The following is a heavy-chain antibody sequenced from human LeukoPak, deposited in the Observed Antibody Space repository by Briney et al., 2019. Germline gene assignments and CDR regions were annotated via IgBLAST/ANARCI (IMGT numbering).Heavy chain of an antibody. Sequence: ASVKVSCKASGYTFTGYYMHWVRQAPGQGLEWMGWINPNSGGTNYAQKFQGRVTMTRDTSISTAYMVLSRLRSDDTAVYYCARASLYYDSSGYYRNSGYYYYMDVWGKGTTVTVSS. CDR2: INPNSGGT. CDR3: ARASLYYDSSGYYRNSGYYYYMDV. CDR1: GYTFTGYY. J-gene: IGHJ6*03. D-gene: IGHD3-22*01. V-gene: IGHV1-2*02.